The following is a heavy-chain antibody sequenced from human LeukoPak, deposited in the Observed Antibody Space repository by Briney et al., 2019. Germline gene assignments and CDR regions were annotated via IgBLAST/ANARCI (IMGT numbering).Heavy chain of an antibody. D-gene: IGHD3-10*01. CDR1: GFTFSSYA. V-gene: IGHV3-23*01. CDR3: AKDHLPYYYGSGSYYPFDY. Sequence: GGSLRLSCAASGFTFSSYAMSWVRQAPGKGLEWVSTISGSGGSTYYADSVKGRFTISRDNAKNTLYLQMNSLRAEDTAVYYCAKDHLPYYYGSGSYYPFDYWGQGTLVTVSS. CDR2: ISGSGGST. J-gene: IGHJ4*02.